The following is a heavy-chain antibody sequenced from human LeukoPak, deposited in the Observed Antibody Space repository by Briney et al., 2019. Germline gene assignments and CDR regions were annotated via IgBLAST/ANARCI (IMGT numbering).Heavy chain of an antibody. V-gene: IGHV4-59*01. CDR1: GGSISSYY. D-gene: IGHD1-26*01. J-gene: IGHJ4*02. CDR3: ARQPVGAARYFDY. CDR2: SYYSGST. Sequence: SETLSLTCTVSGGSISSYYWSWIRQPPGKGLEWIGYSYYSGSTNYNPSLKSRVPISVDTPKNHFPPKLSCVTAADTAVYYCARQPVGAARYFDYWGQGTLVTVSS.